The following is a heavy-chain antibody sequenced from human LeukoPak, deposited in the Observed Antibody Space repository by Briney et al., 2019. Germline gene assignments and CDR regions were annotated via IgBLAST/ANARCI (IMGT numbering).Heavy chain of an antibody. Sequence: PGGSLRLSCAASGFTFSSYSMNWVRQAPGKGLEWVPSISSSSSYIYYADSVKGRFTISRDSSKNTLYLQMNSLRAEDTAVYYCAKEAWVLGYCSSTSCPIDYWGQGTLVTVSS. V-gene: IGHV3-21*04. CDR2: ISSSSSYI. CDR1: GFTFSSYS. CDR3: AKEAWVLGYCSSTSCPIDY. J-gene: IGHJ4*02. D-gene: IGHD2-2*01.